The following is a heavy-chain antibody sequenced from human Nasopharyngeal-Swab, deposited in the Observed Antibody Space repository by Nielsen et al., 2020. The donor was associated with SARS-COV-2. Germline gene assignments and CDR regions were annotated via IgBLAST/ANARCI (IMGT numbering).Heavy chain of an antibody. CDR1: GYTFTSYA. CDR3: ASYSSSPAVDY. J-gene: IGHJ4*02. Sequence: VSVKASCKASGYTFTSYAMNWVRQAPGQGLEWMGWINTNTGNPTYAQGFTGRFVFSLDTSVSTAYLQISSLKAEDTAVYYCASYSSSPAVDYWGQGTLVTVSS. CDR2: INTNTGNP. V-gene: IGHV7-4-1*02. D-gene: IGHD6-6*01.